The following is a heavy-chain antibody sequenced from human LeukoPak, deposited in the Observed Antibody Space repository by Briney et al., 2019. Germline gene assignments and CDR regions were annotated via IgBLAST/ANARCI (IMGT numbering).Heavy chain of an antibody. CDR1: GFIFNNYW. CDR2: IKQDGSEK. Sequence: GGSLRLSCVASGFIFNNYWMTWVRQAPGKGLEWVANIKQDGSEKYYVDSVKGRFTISRDNAKNSLYLQMHSLRAADTAVYYCATSGYSSALFGKVVDYWGQGTLVTVSS. V-gene: IGHV3-7*01. J-gene: IGHJ4*02. CDR3: ATSGYSSALFGKVVDY. D-gene: IGHD6-19*01.